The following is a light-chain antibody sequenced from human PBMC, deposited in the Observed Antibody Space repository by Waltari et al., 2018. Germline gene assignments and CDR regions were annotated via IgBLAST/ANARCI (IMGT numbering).Light chain of an antibody. V-gene: IGKV1-39*01. Sequence: DIQMTQSPSSLSASVGDGVTITCRASQTISNYCTWYQQKPGKAPKLLIYAASSLQSGVPSRFRGSGSGTTFTLSISSLQADDFAAYYCQQTYRTPYTFGQGTHLDIK. CDR2: AAS. J-gene: IGKJ2*01. CDR1: QTISNY. CDR3: QQTYRTPYT.